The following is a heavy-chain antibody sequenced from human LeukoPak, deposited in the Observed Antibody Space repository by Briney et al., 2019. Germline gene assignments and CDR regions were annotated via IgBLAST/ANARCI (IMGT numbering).Heavy chain of an antibody. D-gene: IGHD6-13*01. J-gene: IGHJ4*02. CDR1: GFTFNNAL. CDR2: IKTKTDGGAT. CDR3: AREIAAAGRIDY. V-gene: IGHV3-15*01. Sequence: GGSLRLSCAASGFTFNNALMSWVRQAPGKGLEWVGRIKTKTDGGATDYAAPVKGRFTISRDDSKNTLYLQMNSLKTEDTAVYYCAREIAAAGRIDYWGQGTLVTVSS.